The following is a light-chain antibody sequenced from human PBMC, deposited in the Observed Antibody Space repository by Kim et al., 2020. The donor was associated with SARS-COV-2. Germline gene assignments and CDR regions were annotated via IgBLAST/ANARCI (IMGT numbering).Light chain of an antibody. CDR1: SSDVGGYNY. J-gene: IGLJ3*02. V-gene: IGLV2-8*01. CDR2: EVS. CDR3: SSYAGSNNWV. Sequence: QSALTQPPSASGSPGQSLTISCAGTSSDVGGYNYVSWYQQHPGKAPKLMIYEVSKRPSGVPDRFSGSKSGNTASLTVSGLQAEDEADYYCSSYAGSNNWVFGGGTQLTVL.